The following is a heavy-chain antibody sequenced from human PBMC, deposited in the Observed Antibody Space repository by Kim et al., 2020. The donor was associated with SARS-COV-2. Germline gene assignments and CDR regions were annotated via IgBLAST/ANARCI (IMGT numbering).Heavy chain of an antibody. J-gene: IGHJ4*02. Sequence: YATALTDRITISRDNTRHTVYLQMNSLSADDTAIYYCANGLDYGAPRAPYWGQGTLVTVSS. D-gene: IGHD4-17*01. CDR3: ANGLDYGAPRAPY. V-gene: IGHV3-23*01.